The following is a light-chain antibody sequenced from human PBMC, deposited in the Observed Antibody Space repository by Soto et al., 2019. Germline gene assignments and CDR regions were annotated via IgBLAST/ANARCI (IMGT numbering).Light chain of an antibody. CDR2: GAS. Sequence: EIVLTQSPGTLSLSPGERATLSCRASQSVSSSYLAWYQQKPGQAPRLLIYGASSRATGIPDRFSGSGSGTEFTLTINSLQSEDFAVYYCLQYNNWPRTFGQGTKVDIK. J-gene: IGKJ1*01. V-gene: IGKV3-20*01. CDR3: LQYNNWPRT. CDR1: QSVSSSY.